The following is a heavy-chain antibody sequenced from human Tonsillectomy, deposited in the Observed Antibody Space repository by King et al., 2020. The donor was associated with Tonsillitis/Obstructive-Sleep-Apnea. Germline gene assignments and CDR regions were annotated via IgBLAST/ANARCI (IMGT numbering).Heavy chain of an antibody. V-gene: IGHV7-4-1*02. Sequence: QLVQSGSELKKPGASVKVSCKASGYTFTRFAMNWVRQAPGQGLEWMGWINTNTGNPTYAQGFTGRFVFSLDTSISTTYLQISSLKAEDTAVYYCARGGGVFGSGPVTWFAPWAQGPLVTVPS. D-gene: IGHD3-3*01. CDR3: ARGGGVFGSGPVTWFAP. CDR1: GYTFTRFA. J-gene: IGHJ5*02. CDR2: INTNTGNP.